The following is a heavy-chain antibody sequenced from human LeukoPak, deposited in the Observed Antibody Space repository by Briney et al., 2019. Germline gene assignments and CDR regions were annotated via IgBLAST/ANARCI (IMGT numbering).Heavy chain of an antibody. CDR2: ISSSSSYI. V-gene: IGHV3-21*01. CDR1: GLTFSTYS. J-gene: IGHJ4*02. D-gene: IGHD3-3*01. Sequence: GGSLRLSCAASGLTFSTYSMNWVRQAPGKGLEWVSSISSSSSYIYYADSVKGRFTISRDNAKNSLYLQMNSLRAEDTAVYYCARGGITYYDFWSGYYTKDYFDYWGQGTLVTVSS. CDR3: ARGGITYYDFWSGYYTKDYFDY.